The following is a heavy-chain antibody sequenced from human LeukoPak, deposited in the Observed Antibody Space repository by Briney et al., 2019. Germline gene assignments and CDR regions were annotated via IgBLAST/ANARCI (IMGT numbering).Heavy chain of an antibody. CDR2: IPYDGRNK. J-gene: IGHJ4*02. D-gene: IGHD2-15*01. V-gene: IGHV3-30*18. CDR3: AKDPGYLDY. Sequence: GGSLRLSCATSGFTFSSYGMHWVRQAPGKGLEWVAVIPYDGRNKYYADSVKGRFAISRDNSKNTVHLQMNSLRAEDTAVYYCAKDPGYLDYWGQGTLVTVSS. CDR1: GFTFSSYG.